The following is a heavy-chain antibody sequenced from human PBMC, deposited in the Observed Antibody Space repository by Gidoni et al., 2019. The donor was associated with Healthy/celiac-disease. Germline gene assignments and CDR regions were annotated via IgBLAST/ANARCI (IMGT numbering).Heavy chain of an antibody. J-gene: IGHJ4*02. CDR1: GRSVSSGSYY. V-gene: IGHV4-61*01. D-gene: IGHD1-26*01. CDR2: IYYSGST. CDR3: ARAREVGATVDY. Sequence: VQLQESGPGLVKPSETLSLTCTVSGRSVSSGSYYWSWIRQPPGKGLEWIGYIYYSGSTNYNPSLKSRVTISVDTSKNQFSLKLSSVTAADTAVYYCARAREVGATVDYWGQGTLVTVSS.